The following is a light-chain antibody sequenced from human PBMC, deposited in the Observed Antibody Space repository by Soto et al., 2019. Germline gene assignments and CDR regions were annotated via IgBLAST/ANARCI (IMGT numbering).Light chain of an antibody. CDR3: QQYYSAPVT. CDR2: WAS. J-gene: IGKJ4*01. V-gene: IGKV4-1*01. Sequence: DIVMTQSPDSLAVSLGERATINCKSSQTILYSSNNKNYLTWYQQKPGQPPKPLIYWASTRESGVPDRFSGRGAGKDFPLPISSLPAGDGAVYYCQQYYSAPVTFGGGTKVEIK. CDR1: QTILYSSNNKNY.